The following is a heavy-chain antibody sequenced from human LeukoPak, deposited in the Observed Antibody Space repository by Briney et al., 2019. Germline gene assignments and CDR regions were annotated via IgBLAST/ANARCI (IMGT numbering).Heavy chain of an antibody. CDR3: ATGRYCSRTSCYSRPYYYYYMDV. Sequence: ASVKVSCKVSGYTLTELSMHWVRQAPGKGLEWMGGFDPEDGETIYAQKFQGRVTMTEDTSTDTAYMELSSLRSEDTAVYYCATGRYCSRTSCYSRPYYYYYMDVWGKGTTVTVSS. J-gene: IGHJ6*03. CDR1: GYTLTELS. CDR2: FDPEDGET. D-gene: IGHD2-2*02. V-gene: IGHV1-24*01.